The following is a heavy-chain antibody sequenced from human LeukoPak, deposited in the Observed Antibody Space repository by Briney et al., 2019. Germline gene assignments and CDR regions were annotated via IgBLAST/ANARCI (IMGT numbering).Heavy chain of an antibody. J-gene: IGHJ3*02. CDR2: IYYSGST. CDR3: ARHKYSSGWPPEGAFDI. V-gene: IGHV4-34*01. D-gene: IGHD6-19*01. Sequence: PSETLSLTCAVYGGSFSDYKWTWIRQPPGKGLEWIGSIYYSGSTYYNPSLKSRVTMSVDTSKNQFSLKLSSVTAADTAVYYCARHKYSSGWPPEGAFDIWGQGTMVTVSS. CDR1: GGSFSDYK.